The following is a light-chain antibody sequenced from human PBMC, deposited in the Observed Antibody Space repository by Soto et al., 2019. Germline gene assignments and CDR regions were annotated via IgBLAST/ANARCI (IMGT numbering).Light chain of an antibody. CDR1: QTISSW. J-gene: IGKJ1*01. CDR2: KAS. Sequence: DIQMPHSPSTLAGSVGDRVIITCRASQTISSWLAWYQQKPGKAPKLLIYKASTLKSGVPSRFSGSGSGTEFTLTISSLQPDDFATYYCQHYNSYSEAFGQGTKVDIK. V-gene: IGKV1-5*03. CDR3: QHYNSYSEA.